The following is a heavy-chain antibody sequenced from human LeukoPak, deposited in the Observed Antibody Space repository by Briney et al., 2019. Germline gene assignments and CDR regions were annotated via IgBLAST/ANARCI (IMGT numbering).Heavy chain of an antibody. D-gene: IGHD7-27*01. CDR2: ISYDGSNK. V-gene: IGHV3-30-3*01. J-gene: IGHJ4*02. CDR1: GFTFSSYA. Sequence: PGGSLRLSCAASGFTFSSYAMHWVRQAPGKGLEWVAVISYDGSNKYYADSVKGRFTISRDNSKNTLYLQMNSLRAEDTAVYYCARDSNWGLAYYFDYWGQGTLVTVSS. CDR3: ARDSNWGLAYYFDY.